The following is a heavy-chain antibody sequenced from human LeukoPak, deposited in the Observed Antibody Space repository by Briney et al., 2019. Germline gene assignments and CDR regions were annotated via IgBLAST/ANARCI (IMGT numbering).Heavy chain of an antibody. Sequence: PGRSLRLSCAASGFTFSSNGMEWVRQAPGKGLEWGAVIWYDGSKEYYADSVKGRFTISRDNSKNTLYLQMNSLRAEDTAVYYCARLVGVAEGWGYFDYWGQGTLVTVSS. J-gene: IGHJ4*02. V-gene: IGHV3-33*01. D-gene: IGHD6-19*01. CDR1: GFTFSSNG. CDR2: IWYDGSKE. CDR3: ARLVGVAEGWGYFDY.